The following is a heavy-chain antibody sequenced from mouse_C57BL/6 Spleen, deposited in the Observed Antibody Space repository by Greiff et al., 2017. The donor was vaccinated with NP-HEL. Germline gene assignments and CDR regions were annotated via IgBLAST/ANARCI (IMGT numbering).Heavy chain of an antibody. D-gene: IGHD3-2*01. CDR1: GFTFSSYG. Sequence: EVQLVESGGDLVKPGGSLKLSCAASGFTFSSYGMSWVRQTPDKRLEWVATISSGGSYTYYPDSVKGRFTISRDNAKNTLYLQMSSLKSEDTAMYYCARQGDSSHYFDYWGQGTTLTVSS. CDR2: ISSGGSYT. V-gene: IGHV5-6*01. CDR3: ARQGDSSHYFDY. J-gene: IGHJ2*01.